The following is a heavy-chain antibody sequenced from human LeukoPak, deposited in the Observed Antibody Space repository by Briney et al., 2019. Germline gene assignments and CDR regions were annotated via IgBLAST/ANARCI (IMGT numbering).Heavy chain of an antibody. CDR2: INTDGSIT. J-gene: IGHJ5*02. V-gene: IGHV3-74*01. CDR1: GFTFSTYL. CDR3: ASLGTLVP. D-gene: IGHD3-9*01. Sequence: GGSLRLSCAASGFTFSTYLMHWVRQAPGKGLAWVSRINTDGSITTYADSVKGRFTISRDNAKNTLYLQMNSLRDEDTAVYYCASLGTLVPWGQGTLATVSS.